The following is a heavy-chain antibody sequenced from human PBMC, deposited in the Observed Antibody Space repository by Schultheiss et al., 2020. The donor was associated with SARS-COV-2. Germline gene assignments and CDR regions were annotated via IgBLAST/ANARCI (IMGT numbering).Heavy chain of an antibody. Sequence: GGSLRLSCAASGFTFTSNWMHWVRQAPGKGLVWVSGISWNSGSIGYADSVKGRFTISRDNAKNSLYLQMNSLRAEDTALYYCAKTSRGYRYGMDVWGQGTTVTVSS. J-gene: IGHJ6*02. D-gene: IGHD3-22*01. CDR3: AKTSRGYRYGMDV. CDR2: ISWNSGSI. V-gene: IGHV3-9*01. CDR1: GFTFTSNW.